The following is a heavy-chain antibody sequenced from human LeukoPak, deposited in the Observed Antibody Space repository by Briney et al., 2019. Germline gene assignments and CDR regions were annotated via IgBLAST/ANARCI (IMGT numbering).Heavy chain of an antibody. J-gene: IGHJ3*02. CDR2: IIPIFGTA. D-gene: IGHD6-13*01. Sequence: GASVKVSCKASGGTFSSYAISWVRQAPGQGLEWMGGIIPIFGTANYAQKFQGRVTITADESTSTAYMELSSLRSEDTAVYYCARATSSRDAFDIWGQGTMVTVSS. CDR1: GGTFSSYA. CDR3: ARATSSRDAFDI. V-gene: IGHV1-69*13.